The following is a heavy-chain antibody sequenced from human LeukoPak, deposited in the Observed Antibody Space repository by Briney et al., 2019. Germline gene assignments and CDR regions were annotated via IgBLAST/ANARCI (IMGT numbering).Heavy chain of an antibody. V-gene: IGHV3-23*01. CDR2: ISPSDGNT. J-gene: IGHJ4*02. CDR3: AKDVYGDYGGLVY. D-gene: IGHD4-17*01. CDR1: GFTFSKYA. Sequence: GSLRLSCAASGFTFSKYAMSWVRQAPGKGLEWVSAISPSDGNTFYADSVKGRFTISRDNSKNTLYLQMNSLRAEDTAVYYCAKDVYGDYGGLVYWGQGTLVSVSS.